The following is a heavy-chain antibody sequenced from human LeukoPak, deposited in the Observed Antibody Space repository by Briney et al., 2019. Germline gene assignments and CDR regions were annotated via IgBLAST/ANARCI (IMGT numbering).Heavy chain of an antibody. D-gene: IGHD1-26*01. J-gene: IGHJ4*02. CDR3: ATVGEY. CDR2: INNDGTAT. V-gene: IGHV3-74*01. CDR1: GFTFNYFW. Sequence: GGSLRLSCAASGFTFNYFWMHWVRQVPGKGLVWVSGINNDGTATYYADSVKGRFTISRDNAKNTVYLQMNGLRAEDTTVYYCATVGEYWGQGTLVTVSS.